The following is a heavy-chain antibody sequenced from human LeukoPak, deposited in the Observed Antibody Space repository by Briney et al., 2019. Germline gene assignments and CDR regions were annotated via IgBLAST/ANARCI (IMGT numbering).Heavy chain of an antibody. CDR1: GGSSSSYY. Sequence: SETLSLTCTVSGGSSSSYYWSWIRQPAGKGLEWIGRIYSSGSTNYNPSLKSRVTMSVDTSKNQFSLKLSSVTAADTAVYYCAREPRFLEWPPLDYWGQGTLVTVSS. J-gene: IGHJ4*02. CDR3: AREPRFLEWPPLDY. V-gene: IGHV4-4*07. D-gene: IGHD3-3*01. CDR2: IYSSGST.